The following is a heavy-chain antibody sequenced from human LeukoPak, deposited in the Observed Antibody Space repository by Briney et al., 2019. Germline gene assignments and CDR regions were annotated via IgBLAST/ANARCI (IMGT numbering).Heavy chain of an antibody. D-gene: IGHD2-2*01. CDR2: IYYSGST. CDR1: GGSISSSSYY. Sequence: PSENLSLTCTVSGGSISSSSYYWGWIRQPPGKGLEWIGSIYYSGSTYYNPSLKSRVTISVDTSKNQFSLKLSSVTAADTAVYYCARQGRALLGVVPAAITPWFDPWGQGTLVTVSS. CDR3: ARQGRALLGVVPAAITPWFDP. V-gene: IGHV4-39*01. J-gene: IGHJ5*02.